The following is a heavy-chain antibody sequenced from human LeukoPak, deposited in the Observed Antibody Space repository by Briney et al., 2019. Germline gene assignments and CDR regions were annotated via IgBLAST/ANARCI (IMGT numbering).Heavy chain of an antibody. CDR3: AKDRSGSYSQGLDY. D-gene: IGHD1-26*01. CDR1: GFTFSSYA. CDR2: INDNGDGT. J-gene: IGHJ4*02. Sequence: GGSLRLSCAASGFTFSSYAMSWVRQAPGKGLKWVSTINDNGDGTYYADSVKGRFTISRDNSKNTLYLQMNSLRAEDTAVYYCAKDRSGSYSQGLDYWGQGTLVTVSS. V-gene: IGHV3-23*01.